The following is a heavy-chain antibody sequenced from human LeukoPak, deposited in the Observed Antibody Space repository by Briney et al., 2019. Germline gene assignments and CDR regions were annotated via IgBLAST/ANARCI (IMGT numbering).Heavy chain of an antibody. CDR1: GFTFSSYA. Sequence: GGSLRLSCAASGFTFSSYAMHWVRQAPGKGLEWVAVISYDGSNKYYADSVKGRFTISRDNSKNTLYLQMNSLRAEDTAVYYCAREEMDAFDIWGQGTMVTVSS. V-gene: IGHV3-30-3*01. CDR2: ISYDGSNK. J-gene: IGHJ3*02. CDR3: AREEMDAFDI.